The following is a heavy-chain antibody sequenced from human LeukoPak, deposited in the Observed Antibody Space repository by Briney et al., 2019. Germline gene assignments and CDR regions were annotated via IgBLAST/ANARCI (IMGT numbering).Heavy chain of an antibody. CDR1: GFTFSSYN. CDR3: ARASCSGGSCYPDV. D-gene: IGHD2-15*01. J-gene: IGHJ6*02. Sequence: GGSLRLSCAASGFTFSSYNVNWVRQAPGKGPEWVSSIRISSSYIYYADSVKGRFTISRDNAKNSLSLQMNSLRAEDTAVYYCARASCSGGSCYPDVWGQGTTVTVSS. V-gene: IGHV3-21*01. CDR2: IRISSSYI.